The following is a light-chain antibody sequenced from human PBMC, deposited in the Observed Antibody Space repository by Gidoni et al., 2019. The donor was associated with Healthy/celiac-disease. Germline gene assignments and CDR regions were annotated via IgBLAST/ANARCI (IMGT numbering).Light chain of an antibody. CDR1: QGISSY. CDR2: AAS. V-gene: IGKV1-9*01. J-gene: IGKJ3*01. CDR3: QQINSYPFT. Sequence: IRLTRSASCRSASEGDRVTITCRASQGISSYLAWYQQKPGKAPKLLIYAASTLQSGVPSRFSGSGSGTDPTLTISSLQPEDLATYYRQQINSYPFTFVSGLKVEI.